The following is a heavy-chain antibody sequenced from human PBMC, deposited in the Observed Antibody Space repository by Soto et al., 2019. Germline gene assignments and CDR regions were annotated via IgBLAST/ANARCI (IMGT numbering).Heavy chain of an antibody. D-gene: IGHD3-10*01. CDR1: GFSVSNNY. J-gene: IGHJ4*02. CDR2: IQDGGSI. V-gene: IGHV3-66*01. Sequence: EVLLEESGGDLVQPGGSLRLSCAASGFSVSNNYMTWVRQVPGKGLEWVSVIQDGGSITYADSGRDRFTISRDSSKNTVFLQMSSLRPEDTAVYCCARGEGSGSNALGQWGQGTLVTVSS. CDR3: ARGEGSGSNALGQ.